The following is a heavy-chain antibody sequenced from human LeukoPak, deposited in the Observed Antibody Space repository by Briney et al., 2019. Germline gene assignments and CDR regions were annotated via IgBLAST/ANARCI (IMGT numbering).Heavy chain of an antibody. CDR2: INPNSGAT. D-gene: IGHD3-22*01. J-gene: IGHJ4*02. V-gene: IGHV1-2*02. Sequence: ASVKVSCKASGGTFSSYTISWVRQAPGQELEWMGWINPNSGATNYAQKLQGRVTMTRDTSISTAYMELIRLRSDDTAVYSCARVRNYYDSSGPFDYWGQGTLVTVSS. CDR3: ARVRNYYDSSGPFDY. CDR1: GGTFSSYT.